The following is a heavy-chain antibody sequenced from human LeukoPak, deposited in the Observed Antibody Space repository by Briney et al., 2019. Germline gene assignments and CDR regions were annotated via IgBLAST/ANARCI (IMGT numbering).Heavy chain of an antibody. CDR2: IYYSGST. CDR1: GGSISSGGYY. J-gene: IGHJ4*02. CDR3: ARLRWGGITMVRGALGY. D-gene: IGHD3-10*01. V-gene: IGHV4-30-2*01. Sequence: SETLSLTCTVSGGSISSGGYYWSWIRQPPGKGLEWIGYIYYSGSTYYNPSLKSRVTISVDASKNQFSLKLSSVTAADTAVYYCARLRWGGITMVRGALGYWGQGTLVTVSS.